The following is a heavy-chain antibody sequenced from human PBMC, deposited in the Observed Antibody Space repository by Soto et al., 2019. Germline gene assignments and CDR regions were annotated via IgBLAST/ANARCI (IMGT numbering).Heavy chain of an antibody. CDR2: ITNRGTHT. D-gene: IGHD2-15*01. J-gene: IGHJ5*01. CDR1: GFSFSSYT. CDR3: ARAHEVAWFDS. Sequence: GRSLRLSCTAAGFSFSSYTMNWVRQAPGKGLQWVASITNRGTHTYCADSVKGRFTISRDNDKNSLCLQMNNLRAEDTATYYCARAHEVAWFDSWGLGTLVTGSS. V-gene: IGHV3-21*06.